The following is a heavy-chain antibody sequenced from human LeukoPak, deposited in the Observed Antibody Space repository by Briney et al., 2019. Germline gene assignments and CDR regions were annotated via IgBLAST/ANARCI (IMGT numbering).Heavy chain of an antibody. Sequence: GGSLRLSCAASGFTFSGSAMHWVRQASGKGLEWVGRIRSKANSYATAYAASVKGRFTISRDDSKNTAYLQMNSLKTEDTAVYYCAKARNYYDSSGILDYWGQGTLVTVSS. CDR3: AKARNYYDSSGILDY. V-gene: IGHV3-73*01. D-gene: IGHD3-22*01. CDR1: GFTFSGSA. J-gene: IGHJ4*02. CDR2: IRSKANSYAT.